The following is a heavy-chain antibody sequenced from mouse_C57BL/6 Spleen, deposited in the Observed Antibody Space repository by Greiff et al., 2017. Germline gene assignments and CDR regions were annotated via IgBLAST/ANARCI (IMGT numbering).Heavy chain of an antibody. CDR1: GFTFSDYG. CDR3: ARLSGGNFPWFAY. Sequence: EVMLVESGGGLVQPGGSLKLSCAASGFTFSDYGMAWVRQAPRKGPEWVAFISNLAYSIYYAATVTGRFTISRETAKNTRYLEMSSLRSEDTAMYYCARLSGGNFPWFAYWGQGTLVTVSA. D-gene: IGHD2-1*01. V-gene: IGHV5-15*04. CDR2: ISNLAYSI. J-gene: IGHJ3*01.